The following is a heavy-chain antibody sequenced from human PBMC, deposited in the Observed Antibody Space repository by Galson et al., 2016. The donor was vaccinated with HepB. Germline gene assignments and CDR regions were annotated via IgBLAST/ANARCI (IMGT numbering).Heavy chain of an antibody. CDR1: AFNFKDTY. CDR2: IKSKTDGGTA. Sequence: SLRLSCAASAFNFKDTYMNWVRQAPGKGLEWVGRIKSKTDGGTADYAAPVEGRFTISRDDSQNTVYLQMNSLRIEDSAVYYCATVRSGYWGQGTLVTVSS. J-gene: IGHJ4*02. V-gene: IGHV3-15*01. D-gene: IGHD3-10*01. CDR3: ATVRSGY.